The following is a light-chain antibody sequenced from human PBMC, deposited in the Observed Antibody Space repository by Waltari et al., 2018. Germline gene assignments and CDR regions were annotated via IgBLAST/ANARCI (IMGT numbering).Light chain of an antibody. J-gene: IGLJ3*02. CDR3: QTGGHGTWV. Sequence: QLVLTQSPSASASLGASVKLTCTLSSGHSTNIIAWHQQQAEKGPRYLMKVNSDGSHSKGDQIPDRFSGTSSGAEHYLTISSRQSEDEADYYCQTGGHGTWVFGGGTKLTVL. V-gene: IGLV4-69*01. CDR2: VNSDGSH. CDR1: SGHSTNI.